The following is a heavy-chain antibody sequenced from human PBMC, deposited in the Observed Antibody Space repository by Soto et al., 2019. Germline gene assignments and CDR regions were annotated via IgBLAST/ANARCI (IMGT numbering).Heavy chain of an antibody. V-gene: IGHV1-18*04. Sequence: GASVKVSCKASGYTFTSYGISWVRQAPGQGLEWMGWISAYNGNTNYAQKLQGRVTMTTDTSTSTAYMELRSLRSDDTAVYYCARARYYYGSGILPHYYLDYWGQGTLVTVSS. J-gene: IGHJ4*02. D-gene: IGHD3-10*01. CDR2: ISAYNGNT. CDR3: ARARYYYGSGILPHYYLDY. CDR1: GYTFTSYG.